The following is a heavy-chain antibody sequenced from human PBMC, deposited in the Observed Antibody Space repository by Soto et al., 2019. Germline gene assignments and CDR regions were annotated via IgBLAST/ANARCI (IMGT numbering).Heavy chain of an antibody. Sequence: SETLSLTCAVSGGSITSDDNWWSWVRQPPGKGLECIGEIYHSGSTNYNPSLNSRVTISVDKSKIQFSLKLTSVTAADTAVYYCVSSSWYSVVYWGQGTRVTV. CDR2: IYHSGST. J-gene: IGHJ4*02. V-gene: IGHV4-4*02. CDR1: GGSITSDDNW. CDR3: VSSSWYSVVY. D-gene: IGHD6-13*01.